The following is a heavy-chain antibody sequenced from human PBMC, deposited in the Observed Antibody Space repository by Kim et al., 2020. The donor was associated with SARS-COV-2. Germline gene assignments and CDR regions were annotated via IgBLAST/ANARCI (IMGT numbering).Heavy chain of an antibody. CDR3: AKKGIPARGKWYFDL. J-gene: IGHJ2*01. Sequence: GGSLRLSCAASGFTFSSFAMTWVRQAPGKGLEWVSILSDSGGDTFYADSVKGRFTISRDNSKNTPYLQMNSLRAEDTAVYYCAKKGIPARGKWYFDLWGRGTLVTVSS. D-gene: IGHD6-13*01. CDR1: GFTFSSFA. V-gene: IGHV3-23*01. CDR2: LSDSGGDT.